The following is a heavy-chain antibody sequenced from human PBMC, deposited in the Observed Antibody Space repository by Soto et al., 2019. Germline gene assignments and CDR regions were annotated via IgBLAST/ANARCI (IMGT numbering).Heavy chain of an antibody. CDR2: INPKRGGT. J-gene: IGHJ4*02. D-gene: IGHD3-22*01. CDR1: GYSFTGYY. Sequence: ASVKVSCKASGYSFTGYYIHWVRQAPGQGLEWMGWINPKRGGTNYAQKLQGRVTMTRDTSIRTAYLQWRSLKASDTAMYYCVRPDSSGYYPYWGQGTLVTVSS. CDR3: VRPDSSGYYPY. V-gene: IGHV1-2*02.